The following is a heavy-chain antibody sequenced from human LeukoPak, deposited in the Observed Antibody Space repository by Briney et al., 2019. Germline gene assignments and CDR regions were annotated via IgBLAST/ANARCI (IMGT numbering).Heavy chain of an antibody. CDR2: INHSGST. CDR1: GGSFSGYY. V-gene: IGHV4-34*01. D-gene: IGHD6-19*01. CDR3: ARLKYSSGWFFDY. J-gene: IGHJ4*02. Sequence: PSETLSLTCAVYGGSFSGYYWSWIRQPPGKGLEWIGEINHSGSTNYNPSLKSRVTISVDTSKNQFSLKLSSVTAADTAVYYCARLKYSSGWFFDYWGQGTLVTVSS.